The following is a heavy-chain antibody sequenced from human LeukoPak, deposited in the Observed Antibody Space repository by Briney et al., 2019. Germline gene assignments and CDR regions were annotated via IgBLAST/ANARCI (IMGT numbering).Heavy chain of an antibody. V-gene: IGHV3-23*01. CDR2: ISGSGGST. CDR1: GFTFSSYA. D-gene: IGHD2-8*01. J-gene: IGHJ6*03. CDR3: AKDLIRICYYMDV. Sequence: GGSLRLSCAASGFTFSSYAMSWVRQAPGKGLEWGSAISGSGGSTYYADSVKGRFTISRDNSKNTLHLQMNSLRAEDTAVYYCAKDLIRICYYMDVWRQGTTVTVS.